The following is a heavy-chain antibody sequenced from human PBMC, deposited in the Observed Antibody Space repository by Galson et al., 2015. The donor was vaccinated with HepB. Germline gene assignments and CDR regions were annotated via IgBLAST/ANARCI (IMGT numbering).Heavy chain of an antibody. J-gene: IGHJ4*02. CDR3: ARDPPSRPSKYSSGWTVLGF. V-gene: IGHV7-4-1*02. CDR1: GYTFTSYA. D-gene: IGHD6-19*01. CDR2: INTNTGNP. Sequence: QSGAEVKKPGESLKISCKASGYTFTSYAMNWVRQAPGQGLEWMGWINTNTGNPTYAQGFTGRFVFSLDTSVSTAYLQISSLKAEDTAVYYCARDPPSRPSKYSSGWTVLGFWGQGTLVTVSS.